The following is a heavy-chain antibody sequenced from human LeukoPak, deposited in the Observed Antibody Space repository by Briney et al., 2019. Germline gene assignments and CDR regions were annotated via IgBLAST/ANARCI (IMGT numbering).Heavy chain of an antibody. D-gene: IGHD2-15*01. CDR1: GFTFSSYG. CDR2: ISYDGSNK. Sequence: RAGGSLRLSCAASGFTFSSYGMHWVRQAPGKGLEWVAVISYDGSNKYYADSVKGRFTISRDNSKNTLYLQMNSLRAEDTAVYYCAKDPGYCSGGSCFYWYFDLWGRGTLVTVSS. CDR3: AKDPGYCSGGSCFYWYFDL. V-gene: IGHV3-30*18. J-gene: IGHJ2*01.